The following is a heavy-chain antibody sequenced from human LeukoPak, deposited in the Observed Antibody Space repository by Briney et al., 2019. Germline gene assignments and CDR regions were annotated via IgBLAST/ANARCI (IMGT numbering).Heavy chain of an antibody. V-gene: IGHV3-30*04. CDR1: GFTLGNYA. CDR3: AKNVIVKWYVDY. CDR2: ISYDGSNT. Sequence: GGSLRLSCAASGFTLGNYAMHWVRPAPGNGLEWVAVISYDGSNTYYADSVKGRCTISRDNSKNTVSLQMNNLRVEDTAIYYCAKNVIVKWYVDYWGQGTPVTVSS. D-gene: IGHD3-22*01. J-gene: IGHJ4*02.